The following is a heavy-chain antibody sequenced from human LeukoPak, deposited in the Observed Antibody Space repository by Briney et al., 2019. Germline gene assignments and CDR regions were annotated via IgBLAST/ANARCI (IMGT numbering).Heavy chain of an antibody. Sequence: PSETLSLICAVYGGSFSGYYWSWIRQPPGKGLEWIGEINHSGSTNYNPSLTSRVTISVDTSKNQFSLKLSSVTAADTAVYYCARGGSYGYYYYYYMDVWGKGTTVTVSS. CDR2: INHSGST. D-gene: IGHD5-18*01. CDR1: GGSFSGYY. J-gene: IGHJ6*03. CDR3: ARGGSYGYYYYYYMDV. V-gene: IGHV4-34*01.